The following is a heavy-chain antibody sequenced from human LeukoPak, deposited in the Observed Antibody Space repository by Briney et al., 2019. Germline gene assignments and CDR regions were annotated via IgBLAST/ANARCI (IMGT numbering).Heavy chain of an antibody. CDR3: ARRVVNYYDSSGYYSNDDFDY. V-gene: IGHV4-39*01. D-gene: IGHD3-22*01. CDR1: GGSFSGYY. Sequence: SSETLSLTCAVYGGSFSGYYWGWIRQPPGKGLEWIGSIYYSGSTYYNPSLKSRVTISVDTSKNQFSLKLSSVTAADTAVYYCARRVVNYYDSSGYYSNDDFDYWGQGTLVTVSS. CDR2: IYYSGST. J-gene: IGHJ4*02.